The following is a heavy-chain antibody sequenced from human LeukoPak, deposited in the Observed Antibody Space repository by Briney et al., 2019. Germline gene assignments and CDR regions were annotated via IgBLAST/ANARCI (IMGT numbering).Heavy chain of an antibody. Sequence: PSETLSLTCTVSGGSISSYYWSWIRQPAGKGLELIGRIYTSGSTNYNPSLKSRVTMSVDTSKNQFSLKLSSVTAADTAVYYCAGQVVRGVHNWFDPWGQGTLVTVSS. CDR1: GGSISSYY. V-gene: IGHV4-4*07. CDR2: IYTSGST. J-gene: IGHJ5*02. D-gene: IGHD3-10*01. CDR3: AGQVVRGVHNWFDP.